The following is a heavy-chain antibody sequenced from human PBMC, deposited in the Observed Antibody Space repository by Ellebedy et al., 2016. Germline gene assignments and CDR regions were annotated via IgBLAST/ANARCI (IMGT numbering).Heavy chain of an antibody. CDR2: VHYSGST. Sequence: SETLSLTCSVSGGSVSGSTYYWGWVRQPPGKGLEWLGSVHYSGSTYYNPSPESRVTISADTSKNQFSLNLSSVTAADTAVYYCVRGLGYCTNGVCRMDVWGQGTTVTVSS. CDR1: GGSVSGSTYY. V-gene: IGHV4-39*07. D-gene: IGHD2-8*01. J-gene: IGHJ6*02. CDR3: VRGLGYCTNGVCRMDV.